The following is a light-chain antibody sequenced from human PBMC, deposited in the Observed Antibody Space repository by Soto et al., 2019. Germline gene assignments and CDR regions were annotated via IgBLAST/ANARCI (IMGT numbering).Light chain of an antibody. J-gene: IGLJ1*01. CDR3: SSYTSSRTSV. CDR1: NNDIGGYNS. CDR2: EVS. Sequence: QSALTQPASVSGSPGQSITISCTGSNNDIGGYNSVSWYQQHPDKAPKLMIYEVSNRPSGVSHRFSGSKSGNTASLTISRLQPEDEADYYCSSYTSSRTSVFGTGTQLTVL. V-gene: IGLV2-14*01.